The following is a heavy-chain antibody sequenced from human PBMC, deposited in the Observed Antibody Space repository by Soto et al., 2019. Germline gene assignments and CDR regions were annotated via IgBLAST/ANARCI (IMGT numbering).Heavy chain of an antibody. J-gene: IGHJ6*03. V-gene: IGHV3-33*01. CDR2: IWYDGSNK. CDR3: ARDHMITFGTWFDYYMDV. D-gene: IGHD3-16*01. Sequence: GGSLRLSCAASGFTFSSYGMHWVRQAPGKGLEWVAVIWYDGSNKYYADSVKGRFTISRDNSKNTLYLQMNSLRAEDTAVYYCARDHMITFGTWFDYYMDVWGKGTTVTVSS. CDR1: GFTFSSYG.